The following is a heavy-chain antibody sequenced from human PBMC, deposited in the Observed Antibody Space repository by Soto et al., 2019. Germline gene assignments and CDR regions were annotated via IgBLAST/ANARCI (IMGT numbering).Heavy chain of an antibody. CDR3: ARGMVVVPPAMSNFDAFDI. CDR2: INAGNGNT. D-gene: IGHD2-2*01. V-gene: IGHV1-3*01. CDR1: GYTFTSYA. Sequence: ASVKVSCKASGYTFTSYAMHWVRQAPGQRLEWMGWINAGNGNTKYSQKFQGRVTITRDTSASTAYMELSSLRSEDTAVYYCARGMVVVPPAMSNFDAFDIWGQGTMVTVSS. J-gene: IGHJ3*02.